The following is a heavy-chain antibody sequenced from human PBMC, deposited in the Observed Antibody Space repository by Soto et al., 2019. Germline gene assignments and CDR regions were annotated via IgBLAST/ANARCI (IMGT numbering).Heavy chain of an antibody. CDR3: ARTQNYDFWSGYYKAPPYYHYGMDV. Sequence: PGGSLRLSCAASQFTFNNYWMNWVRQAPGKGLEWVANIKQDGSEKDYVDSVKGRFTISRDNAKNSLFLQMNSLRAEDTAVYYCARTQNYDFWSGYYKAPPYYHYGMDVWGQGTTVTVSS. V-gene: IGHV3-7*03. J-gene: IGHJ6*02. D-gene: IGHD3-3*01. CDR2: IKQDGSEK. CDR1: QFTFNNYW.